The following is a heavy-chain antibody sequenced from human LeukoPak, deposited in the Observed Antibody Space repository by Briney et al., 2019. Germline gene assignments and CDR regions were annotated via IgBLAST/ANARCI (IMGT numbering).Heavy chain of an antibody. Sequence: PSETLSLSCAVYGGSFSGYYWSWIRQPSGKGLEWIGEINHSGSTNYNPSVKSRVTISLDTSNNQFSLKLTSVTAADTAVYCARGQHYDVLTGRFFNWFDPWGQGTLVTVSS. D-gene: IGHD3-9*01. CDR2: INHSGST. CDR1: GGSFSGYY. J-gene: IGHJ5*02. V-gene: IGHV4-34*01. CDR3: ARGQHYDVLTGRFFNWFDP.